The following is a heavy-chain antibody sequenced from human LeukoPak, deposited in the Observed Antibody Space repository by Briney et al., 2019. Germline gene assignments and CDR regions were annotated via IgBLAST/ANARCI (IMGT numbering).Heavy chain of an antibody. D-gene: IGHD2-15*01. V-gene: IGHV3-48*02. CDR3: ARGCSPGTCSPFDY. CDR2: ISSSISTV. J-gene: IGHJ4*02. Sequence: GGSLRLSCAASGITFSEVWMSWVRQAPGKGLEWVSYISSSISTVYYADSVRGRFTISRDNAKNSLYLQMNSLRDEDTAVYYCARGCSPGTCSPFDYWGQGTLVTVSS. CDR1: GITFSEVW.